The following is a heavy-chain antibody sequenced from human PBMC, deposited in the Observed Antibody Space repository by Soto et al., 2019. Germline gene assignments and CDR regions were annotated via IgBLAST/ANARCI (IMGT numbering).Heavy chain of an antibody. D-gene: IGHD4-17*01. Sequence: GSLRLSCAASGFTFSSYWMHWVRQAPGKGLVWVSRINSDGSSTSYADSVKGRFTISRDNAKNTLYLQMNSLRAEDTAVYYCARAGQDYGDYYYYYMDVWGKGTTVTVSS. CDR1: GFTFSSYW. CDR2: INSDGSST. J-gene: IGHJ6*03. CDR3: ARAGQDYGDYYYYYMDV. V-gene: IGHV3-74*01.